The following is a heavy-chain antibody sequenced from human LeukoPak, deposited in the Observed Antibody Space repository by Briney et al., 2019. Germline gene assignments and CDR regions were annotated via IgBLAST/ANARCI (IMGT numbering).Heavy chain of an antibody. D-gene: IGHD2-8*01. V-gene: IGHV4-34*01. CDR3: AKNGQSGFSFDP. J-gene: IGHJ5*02. CDR2: GSDSGGT. Sequence: SETLSLTCAVYGGSLNGHYRSWIRQPPGMGLEWIGEGSDSGGTKFNPSLKSRVTISADTSKNQFSLKLSSVTAADTAVYYCAKNGQSGFSFDPWGQGTLVTVSS. CDR1: GGSLNGHY.